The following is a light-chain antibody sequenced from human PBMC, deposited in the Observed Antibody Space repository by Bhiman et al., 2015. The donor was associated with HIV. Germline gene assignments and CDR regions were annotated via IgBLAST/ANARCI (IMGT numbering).Light chain of an antibody. V-gene: IGLV1-47*01. CDR3: AAWDDKLSGWL. Sequence: QTVVTQPPSVSGTPGQRVTISCSGSSSNIGTKYVYWYQQLPGSAPKLLIYRNFERPSGVPDRISGSKSGTSASLAISGLRSEDEADYYCAAWDDKLSGWLFGGGTKLTVL. J-gene: IGLJ3*02. CDR2: RNF. CDR1: SSNIGTKY.